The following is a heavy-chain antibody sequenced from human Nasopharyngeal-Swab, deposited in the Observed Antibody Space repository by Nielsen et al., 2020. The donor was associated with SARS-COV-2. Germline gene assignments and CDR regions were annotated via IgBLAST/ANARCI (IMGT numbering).Heavy chain of an antibody. D-gene: IGHD4-17*01. CDR3: ARDAPAHYGAFY. CDR1: GFIFSSFG. Sequence: GGSLRLSCAASGFIFSSFGMHWVRQAPGKGLEWVAFIAHDASNEYYGDSVKGRFSISRDSSKNTLYLQMDSLRGEDTAVYYCARDAPAHYGAFYWGRGTLVTVSS. J-gene: IGHJ4*02. CDR2: IAHDASNE. V-gene: IGHV3-30*03.